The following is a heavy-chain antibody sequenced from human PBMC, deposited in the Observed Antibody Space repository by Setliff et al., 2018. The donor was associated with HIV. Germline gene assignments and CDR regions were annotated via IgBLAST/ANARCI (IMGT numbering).Heavy chain of an antibody. D-gene: IGHD1-26*01. Sequence: GESLKISCKGSGYSFTSYWIGWVRQMPGKGLEWMGIIYPGDSDTRYSPSFQGQVTISADKSFSAAYLQLSSLRPSDTAMYYCARSDSGDYSGFDFWGKGTPVTVSS. CDR1: GYSFTSYW. V-gene: IGHV5-51*01. CDR3: ARSDSGDYSGFDF. J-gene: IGHJ6*04. CDR2: IYPGDSDT.